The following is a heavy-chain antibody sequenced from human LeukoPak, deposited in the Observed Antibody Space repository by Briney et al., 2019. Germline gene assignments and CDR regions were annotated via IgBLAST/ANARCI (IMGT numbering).Heavy chain of an antibody. J-gene: IGHJ4*02. D-gene: IGHD3-9*01. V-gene: IGHV3-21*01. CDR2: ISSSSSYI. CDR3: AREVRYYDILTGYYRSYFDY. Sequence: GGSLRLSCAASGFTFSSYSMNWVRQAPGKGLEWVSSISSSSSYIYYADSVKGRFTISRDNAENSLYLQMNSLRAEDTAVYYCAREVRYYDILTGYYRSYFDYWGQGTLVTVSS. CDR1: GFTFSSYS.